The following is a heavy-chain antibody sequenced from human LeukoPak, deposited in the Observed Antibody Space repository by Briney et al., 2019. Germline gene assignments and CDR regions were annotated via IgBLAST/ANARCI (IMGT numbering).Heavy chain of an antibody. D-gene: IGHD1-26*01. CDR1: RFTFSSYS. J-gene: IGHJ3*02. V-gene: IGHV3-48*02. Sequence: GGSLRLSCAASRFTFSSYSMNWVRQAPGKRLEWVSYISSSGNAIYYADSVKGRFTISRDNAKNSLYLQMNSLRDEDTAVYYCARGPSGSYIDAFDIWGQGTLVAVSS. CDR2: ISSSGNAI. CDR3: ARGPSGSYIDAFDI.